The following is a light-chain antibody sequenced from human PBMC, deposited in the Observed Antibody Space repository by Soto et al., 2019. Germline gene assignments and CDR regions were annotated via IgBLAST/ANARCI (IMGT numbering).Light chain of an antibody. CDR2: DVS. V-gene: IGLV2-14*03. Sequence: QSVLAQPASVSGSPGQSITISCTGTSSDVGYFDYVSWYQQHPGKAPKLMIFDVSDRSSGVSDRFSGSKSGNTASLTISGLQAEEDGDYFCSSYASGSTHVLFGGGTKLTVL. J-gene: IGLJ3*02. CDR1: SSDVGYFDY. CDR3: SSYASGSTHVL.